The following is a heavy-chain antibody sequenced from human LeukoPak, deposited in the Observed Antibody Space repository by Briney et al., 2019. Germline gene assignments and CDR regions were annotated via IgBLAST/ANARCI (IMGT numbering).Heavy chain of an antibody. CDR3: ARDKLDAEGVCYGY. D-gene: IGHD2-8*01. CDR2: ISAYNGNT. CDR1: GYTFTSYG. V-gene: IGHV1-18*01. J-gene: IGHJ4*02. Sequence: GASVKVSCKASGYTFTSYGISWVRQAPGQGLEWMGWISAYNGNTNYAQKLQGRVTMTTDTSTSTAYMELRSLRSDDTAVYYCARDKLDAEGVCYGYWGQGTLVTVSS.